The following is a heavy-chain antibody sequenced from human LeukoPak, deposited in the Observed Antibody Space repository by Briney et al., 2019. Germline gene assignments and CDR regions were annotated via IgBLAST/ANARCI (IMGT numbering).Heavy chain of an antibody. V-gene: IGHV3-7*01. D-gene: IGHD6-19*01. CDR3: AREYSSGWYGTNLDY. CDR1: GFTFSDYY. J-gene: IGHJ4*02. Sequence: GGSLRLSCAASGFTFSDYYMSWIRQAPGKGLGWVANIKQDGSEKYYVDSVKGRFTISRDNAKNSLYLQMNSLRAEDTAVYYCAREYSSGWYGTNLDYWGQGTLVTVSS. CDR2: IKQDGSEK.